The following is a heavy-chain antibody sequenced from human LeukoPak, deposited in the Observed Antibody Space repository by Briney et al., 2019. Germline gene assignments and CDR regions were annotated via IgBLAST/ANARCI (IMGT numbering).Heavy chain of an antibody. CDR3: VREGLVRRTNFDY. D-gene: IGHD6-19*01. J-gene: IGHJ4*02. V-gene: IGHV3-64D*06. Sequence: GGSLRLSCSASGFTFTSHVIHWVRQAPGKGLQYVSGINMNGQTTYYAGSVKGRFTISRDNSKNTVYLQMNSLTAEDTALHYCVREGLVRRTNFDYWGQGTLVTVSS. CDR2: INMNGQTT. CDR1: GFTFTSHV.